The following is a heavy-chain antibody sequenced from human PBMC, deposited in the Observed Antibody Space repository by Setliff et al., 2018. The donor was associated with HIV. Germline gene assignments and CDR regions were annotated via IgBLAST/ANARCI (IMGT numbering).Heavy chain of an antibody. V-gene: IGHV4-39*07. CDR1: GGSIGSSDYY. CDR2: IFYTGRT. J-gene: IGHJ5*02. D-gene: IGHD5-18*01. Sequence: LSLTCTVSGGSIGSSDYYWGWIRQPPGKGLEWIGSIFYTGRTTYNPSLRSRVTISLDTTKTQFSLSLTSVTAADTAMYYCARRGKTENSYVLNWFDPWGQGILVTVSS. CDR3: ARRGKTENSYVLNWFDP.